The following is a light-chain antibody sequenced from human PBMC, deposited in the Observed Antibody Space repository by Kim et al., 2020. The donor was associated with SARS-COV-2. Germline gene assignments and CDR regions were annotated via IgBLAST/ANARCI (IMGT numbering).Light chain of an antibody. Sequence: APGKTAIISCGGNNIGDYRVHWYQQKPGQAPILVIYYDNLRPSGIPARFSGSNSVSTVTLTISRVEAGDEADYYCQVWDTSADRVVFGGGTQLTVL. CDR1: NIGDYR. V-gene: IGLV3-21*04. CDR3: QVWDTSADRVV. J-gene: IGLJ2*01. CDR2: YDN.